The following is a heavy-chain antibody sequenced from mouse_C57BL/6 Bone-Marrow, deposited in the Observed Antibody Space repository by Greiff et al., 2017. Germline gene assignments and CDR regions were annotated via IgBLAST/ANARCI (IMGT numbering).Heavy chain of an antibody. CDR2: IDPSDSYT. J-gene: IGHJ3*01. CDR3: ARDGLLCLFAF. Sequence: QVQLQQPGAELVMPGASVKLSCKASGYTFTSYWMHWVKQRPGQGLEWIGEIDPSDSYTKYNQKFKGKSTLTVDKSSSTAYMQLSSLTAEDSAVYYCARDGLLCLFAFGGKGTLVTVSA. CDR1: GYTFTSYW. V-gene: IGHV1-69*01. D-gene: IGHD2-10*01.